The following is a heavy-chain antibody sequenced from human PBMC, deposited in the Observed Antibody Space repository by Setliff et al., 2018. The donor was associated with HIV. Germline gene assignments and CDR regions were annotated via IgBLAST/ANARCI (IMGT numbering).Heavy chain of an antibody. Sequence: PSETLSLTCTVSGGSISSSSYYWGWIRQPPGKGLEWIGSIYYSGSTYYNPSLKSRVTISVDTSKNQFSLKLSSVTAADTAVYYCASTKGYCSGGSCYNTYYFDYWGQGTLVTVSS. D-gene: IGHD2-15*01. V-gene: IGHV4-39*01. CDR2: IYYSGST. CDR1: GGSISSSSYY. CDR3: ASTKGYCSGGSCYNTYYFDY. J-gene: IGHJ4*02.